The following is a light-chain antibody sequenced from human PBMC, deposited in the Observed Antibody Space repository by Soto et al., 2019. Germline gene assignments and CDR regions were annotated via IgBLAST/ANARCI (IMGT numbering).Light chain of an antibody. CDR1: QSVTTN. V-gene: IGKV3-15*01. CDR3: QQYIDWPRT. Sequence: EIVMTQSPSTLSVSPGESATLSCRASQSVTTNFAWYQQKPGQAPRLLIYGISTRATGVPTRFSGSGSGTDFTLTISSLQSEDFAVYYCQQYIDWPRTFGQGTKV. J-gene: IGKJ1*01. CDR2: GIS.